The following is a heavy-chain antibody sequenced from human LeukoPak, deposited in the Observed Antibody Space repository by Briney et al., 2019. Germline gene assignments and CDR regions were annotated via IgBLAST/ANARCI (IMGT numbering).Heavy chain of an antibody. CDR1: GFTFSSYS. V-gene: IGHV3-48*04. Sequence: PGGSLRLSCAASGFTFSSYSMNWVRQAPGKGLEWVSYISSSGSTIYYADSVKGRFTISRDNAKNSLYLQMNSLRAEDTAVYYCARAHFNLYDILTGASSYYFDYWGQGTLVTVSS. J-gene: IGHJ4*02. D-gene: IGHD3-9*01. CDR2: ISSSGSTI. CDR3: ARAHFNLYDILTGASSYYFDY.